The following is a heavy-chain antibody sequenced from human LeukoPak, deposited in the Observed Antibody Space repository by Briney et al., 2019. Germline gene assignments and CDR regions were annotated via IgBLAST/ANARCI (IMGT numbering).Heavy chain of an antibody. CDR2: ISSSSSYI. CDR1: GFTFSSYS. J-gene: IGHJ4*02. CDR3: AREYSSSWYPYFDY. V-gene: IGHV3-21*01. Sequence: GGSLRLSCAASGFTFSSYSMNWVRQAPGKGLEWVSSISSSSSYIYYADSVKGRFTISRDNAKNSLYLQMNSLRAEDTAVYYCAREYSSSWYPYFDYWGQGTLVTVSS. D-gene: IGHD6-13*01.